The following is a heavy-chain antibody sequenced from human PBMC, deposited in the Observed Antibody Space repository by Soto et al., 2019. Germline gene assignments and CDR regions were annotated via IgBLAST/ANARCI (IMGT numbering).Heavy chain of an antibody. J-gene: IGHJ4*01. D-gene: IGHD3-10*01. CDR1: GFTFSSYE. Sequence: ETQLVDSGGGSVQPGGSLRLSCAASGFTFSSYEMNWVRQAPGKGLEWVSYISSSGGTIFYADSVKGRFTISRDNARNALSLQMNSLRAGDTAVYYCARGLRGELSPGGIDQFDHWGHGTLVTVSS. CDR3: ARGLRGELSPGGIDQFDH. CDR2: ISSSGGTI. V-gene: IGHV3-48*03.